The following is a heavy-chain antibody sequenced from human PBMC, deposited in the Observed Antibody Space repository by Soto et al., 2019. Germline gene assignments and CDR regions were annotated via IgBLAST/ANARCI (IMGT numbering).Heavy chain of an antibody. CDR2: IRSNAYGGTT. J-gene: IGHJ4*02. CDR3: TTDLVVVVPAAIPGPTFDY. Sequence: GGSLRLSCTASGFTFGDYAMGWFRQAPGKGLEWVGFIRSNAYGGTTEYAASVEGRFTISRDDSKNTLYLQMNSLKTEDTAVYYCTTDLVVVVPAAIPGPTFDYWGQGTLVTVSS. CDR1: GFTFGDYA. D-gene: IGHD2-2*01. V-gene: IGHV3-49*03.